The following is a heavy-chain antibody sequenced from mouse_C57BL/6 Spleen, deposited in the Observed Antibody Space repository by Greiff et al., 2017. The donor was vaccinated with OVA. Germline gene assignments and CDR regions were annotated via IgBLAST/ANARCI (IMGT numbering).Heavy chain of an antibody. Sequence: EVMLVESGGGLVKPGGSLKLSCAASGFTFSSYTMSWVRQTPEKRLEWVATISGGGGNTYYPDSVKGRFTISRDNAKNTLYLQMSSLRSEDTALYYCASPYYYGSSCYWYFDVWGTGTTVTVSS. CDR2: ISGGGGNT. J-gene: IGHJ1*03. V-gene: IGHV5-9*01. D-gene: IGHD1-1*01. CDR3: ASPYYYGSSCYWYFDV. CDR1: GFTFSSYT.